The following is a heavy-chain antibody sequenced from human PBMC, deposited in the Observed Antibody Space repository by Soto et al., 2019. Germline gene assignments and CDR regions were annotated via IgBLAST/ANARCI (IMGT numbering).Heavy chain of an antibody. CDR1: GFTFSSYS. CDR3: ARGYGDYGGDFYYGMAV. Sequence: EVQLVESGGGLVKPGGSLRLSCAASGFTFSSYSMNWVRQAPGKGLEWVSSISTSSNYIYYADSLKGRFTISRDNAKNLLYRQMNSLKAEDTAVYFCARGYGDYGGDFYYGMAVWGQGTTVTVSS. D-gene: IGHD4-17*01. V-gene: IGHV3-21*01. CDR2: ISTSSNYI. J-gene: IGHJ6*02.